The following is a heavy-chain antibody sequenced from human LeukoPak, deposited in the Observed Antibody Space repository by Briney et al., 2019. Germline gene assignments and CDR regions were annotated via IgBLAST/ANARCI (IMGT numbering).Heavy chain of an antibody. J-gene: IGHJ6*03. Sequence: GTSLRLSCAASGFTFSRLGMQWDRQAPGTGLEWVAVIHNDGTQGQYGDSVKGRFTISKDNSQSTLYLQMNNLRDDDTAVYYCAKEGDEFRGYLDVWGKGTTLTVSS. D-gene: IGHD2-21*02. CDR3: AKEGDEFRGYLDV. V-gene: IGHV3-33*06. CDR2: IHNDGTQG. CDR1: GFTFSRLG.